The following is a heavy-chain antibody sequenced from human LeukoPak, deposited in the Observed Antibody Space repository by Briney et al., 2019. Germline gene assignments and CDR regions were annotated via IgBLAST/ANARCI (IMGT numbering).Heavy chain of an antibody. Sequence: PGGSLRLSCAASGFTFSDYTMSWVRQAPGKGLGWVSSISPSSTYIYYADSLKGRITISRDNAKNSLYLQMTSLRAEDTAVYYCVRHRSASDYWGQGALVTVSS. J-gene: IGHJ4*02. CDR2: ISPSSTYI. V-gene: IGHV3-21*01. CDR1: GFTFSDYT. D-gene: IGHD3-10*01. CDR3: VRHRSASDY.